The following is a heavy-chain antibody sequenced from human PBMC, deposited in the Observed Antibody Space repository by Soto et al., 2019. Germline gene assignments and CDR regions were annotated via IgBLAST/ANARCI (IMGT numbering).Heavy chain of an antibody. V-gene: IGHV3-30*18. Sequence: QVQLVESGGGVVQPGGSLRLSCATFGFSPSSYAMHWVRQAPGKGLEWVALMSYDETKKYYADSVEGRFTISRDTSTNTLFLQMNNLRVEDTAVYYCAKDRRDGDFMHILVVDFWGQGALVTVSS. CDR2: MSYDETKK. D-gene: IGHD2-15*01. CDR1: GFSPSSYA. CDR3: AKDRRDGDFMHILVVDF. J-gene: IGHJ4*02.